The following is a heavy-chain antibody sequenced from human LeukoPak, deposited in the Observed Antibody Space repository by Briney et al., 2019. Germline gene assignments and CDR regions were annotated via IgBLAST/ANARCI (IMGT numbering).Heavy chain of an antibody. CDR1: GFTFSSYT. V-gene: IGHV3-30*01. CDR2: ISYDGSNK. D-gene: IGHD4-17*01. CDR3: ARDLYGDYGPLGR. J-gene: IGHJ1*01. Sequence: GGSLRLSCTTSGFTFSSYTRHGVRQAPGKGLEWVAVISYDGSNKYYADSVKGRFTISRDNSKNTLYLQMNSLSGEDTAVYYCARDLYGDYGPLGRWGQGTLVSVSS.